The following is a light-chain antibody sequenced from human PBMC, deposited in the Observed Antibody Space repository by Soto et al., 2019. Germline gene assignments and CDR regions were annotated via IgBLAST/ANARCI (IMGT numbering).Light chain of an antibody. Sequence: EIVMTQSPANLSVSPGERATLSCRASQSVSSNLAWYQQKPGQAPRLLIYGASTRATGIPARFSGSGSGTEFTLTISRLEPEDFAVYYCQQYGGSTRTFGQGTRWIS. CDR3: QQYGGSTRT. CDR2: GAS. V-gene: IGKV3-15*01. J-gene: IGKJ1*01. CDR1: QSVSSN.